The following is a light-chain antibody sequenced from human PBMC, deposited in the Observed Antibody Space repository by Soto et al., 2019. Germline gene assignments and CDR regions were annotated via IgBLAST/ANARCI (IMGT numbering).Light chain of an antibody. V-gene: IGKV1-6*01. Sequence: IPMTQSPSSLSASVGDRVTITWRASQSISSYLNWYQQKPGKVPKLLIYAASTLQSGVPSRFSGSRSGTDFTLTISSLQPEDFATYYCLLDFSYFWAFGQGTKVDIK. CDR3: LLDFSYFWA. CDR2: AAS. CDR1: QSISSY. J-gene: IGKJ1*01.